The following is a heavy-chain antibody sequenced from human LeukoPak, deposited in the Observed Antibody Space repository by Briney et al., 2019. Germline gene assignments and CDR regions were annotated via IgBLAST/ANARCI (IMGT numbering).Heavy chain of an antibody. CDR2: IYHSGST. D-gene: IGHD3-3*01. Sequence: SETLSLTCAVSGYSISSGYYWGWIRQPPGKGLEWIGSIYHSGSTYYNPPLKSRVTISVDTSKNQFSLKLSSVTAADTAVYYCARRGEWLLGYFDYWGQGTLVTVSS. J-gene: IGHJ4*02. V-gene: IGHV4-38-2*01. CDR1: GYSISSGYY. CDR3: ARRGEWLLGYFDY.